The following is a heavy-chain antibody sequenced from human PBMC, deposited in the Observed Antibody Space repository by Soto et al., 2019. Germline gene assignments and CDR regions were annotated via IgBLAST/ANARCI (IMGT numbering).Heavy chain of an antibody. J-gene: IGHJ3*02. CDR3: ARLYCSASSCYSVGAFDI. CDR2: IWFDGSDK. Sequence: VGSLRLSCAASGFTLSSYGMHWVRQAPGKGLEWVALIWFDGSDKYYTESVKGGFTISRDNSKSTLYLQMNSLRAEDTAVYYCARLYCSASSCYSVGAFDIRGQGTMVTVSS. CDR1: GFTLSSYG. V-gene: IGHV3-33*01. D-gene: IGHD2-15*01.